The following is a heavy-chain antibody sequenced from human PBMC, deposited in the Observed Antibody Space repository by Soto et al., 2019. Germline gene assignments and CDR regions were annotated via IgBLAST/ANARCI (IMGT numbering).Heavy chain of an antibody. J-gene: IGHJ6*02. Sequence: EVQLLESGGGFIHPGGSLRLSCAASGFSFSSFAMNWVRQAPGKGLEWVSIISGSADSTFYADSVKGRFTISRDNSKSTPYLPINSLRAEDTAVYYCAKTRGAMIYAISVYGMDVWGQGTTVTVSS. V-gene: IGHV3-23*01. CDR3: AKTRGAMIYAISVYGMDV. CDR2: ISGSADST. CDR1: GFSFSSFA. D-gene: IGHD2-8*01.